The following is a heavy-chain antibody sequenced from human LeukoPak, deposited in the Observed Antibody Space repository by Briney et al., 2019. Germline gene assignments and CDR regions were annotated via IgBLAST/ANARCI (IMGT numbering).Heavy chain of an antibody. CDR2: IGGSSDST. CDR1: GFTFSNYA. V-gene: IGHV3-23*01. D-gene: IGHD1-26*01. J-gene: IGHJ4*01. CDR3: TKERGGSYYHLDY. Sequence: QPGGSLRLSCAASGFTFSNYAMSWVRQAPGKGLEWVSAIGGSSDSTYYADSVKGRFTISRDNSKSTLYLQMNSLRAEDTAVYYLTKERGGSYYHLDYRGQGTLVTVSS.